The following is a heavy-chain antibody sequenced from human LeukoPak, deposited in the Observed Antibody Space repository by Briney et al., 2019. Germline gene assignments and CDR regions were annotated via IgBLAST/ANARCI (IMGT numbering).Heavy chain of an antibody. V-gene: IGHV1-69*05. CDR2: IIPISGTA. D-gene: IGHD3-10*01. J-gene: IGHJ4*02. Sequence: ASVKVSCKTSGGTFSSYAISWVRQAPGQGLEWMGRIIPISGTANYAQKFQGRVTITTDESTSTAYMELSSLRSEDTAVYYCAREGLMVRGFYYFDYWGQGTLVTVSS. CDR1: GGTFSSYA. CDR3: AREGLMVRGFYYFDY.